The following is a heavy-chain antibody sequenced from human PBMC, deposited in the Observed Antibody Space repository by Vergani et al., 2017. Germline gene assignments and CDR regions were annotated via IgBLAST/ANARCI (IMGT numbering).Heavy chain of an antibody. D-gene: IGHD2-2*01. CDR1: GFTFDDYA. Sequence: EVQLVESGGGLVQPGRSLRLSCAASGFTFDDYAMPWVRQAPGKGLEWVSGISWNSGSIGYADSVKGRFTISRDNAKNSLYLQMNSLRAEDTALYYCAKGVVVVPAAIVGYMDVWGKGTTVTVAS. J-gene: IGHJ6*03. CDR2: ISWNSGSI. V-gene: IGHV3-9*01. CDR3: AKGVVVVPAAIVGYMDV.